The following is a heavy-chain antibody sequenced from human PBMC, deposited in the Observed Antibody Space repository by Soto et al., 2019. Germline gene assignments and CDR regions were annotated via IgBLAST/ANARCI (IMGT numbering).Heavy chain of an antibody. Sequence: PGGSLRLSCAASGFTFSSYGMHWVRQAPGKGLEWVAVIWYDGSNKYYADSVKGRFTISRDNSKNTLYLQMNSLRAEDTAVYYCARDDTAMVPFYGMDVWGQGTTVTVS. CDR3: ARDDTAMVPFYGMDV. J-gene: IGHJ6*02. CDR2: IWYDGSNK. CDR1: GFTFSSYG. D-gene: IGHD5-18*01. V-gene: IGHV3-33*01.